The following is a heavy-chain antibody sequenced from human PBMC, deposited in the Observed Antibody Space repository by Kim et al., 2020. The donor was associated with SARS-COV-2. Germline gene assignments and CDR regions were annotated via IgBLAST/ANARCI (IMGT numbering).Heavy chain of an antibody. Sequence: GGSLRLSCAASGFTFNNFAMNWVRQAPGKGLEWVSAISGSGGSGYYADSVKGQFTISRDNSKNTLFLQMNSLRVEDAAVYYCAKDRAVVGQWLAGAFDYWGQGMLVTVSS. CDR3: AKDRAVVGQWLAGAFDY. V-gene: IGHV3-23*01. J-gene: IGHJ4*02. D-gene: IGHD6-19*01. CDR1: GFTFNNFA. CDR2: ISGSGGSG.